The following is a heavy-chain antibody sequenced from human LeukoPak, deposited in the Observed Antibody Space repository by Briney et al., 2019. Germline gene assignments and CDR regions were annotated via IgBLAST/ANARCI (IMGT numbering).Heavy chain of an antibody. CDR2: IYYSGST. D-gene: IGHD7-27*01. J-gene: IGHJ4*02. CDR3: ARLGSAGPRRYFDY. CDR1: GGSISSSIYY. Sequence: SETLSLTCTVSGGSISSSIYYWDWIRQPPGKGLEWIGSIYYSGSTYYNPSLKSRVTISVDTSKNHFSLKLSSVTAADTAVYYYARLGSAGPRRYFDYWGQGTLVTVSS. V-gene: IGHV4-39*02.